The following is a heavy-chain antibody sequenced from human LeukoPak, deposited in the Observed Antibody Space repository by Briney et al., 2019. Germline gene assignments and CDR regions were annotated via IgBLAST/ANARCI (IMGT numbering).Heavy chain of an antibody. D-gene: IGHD2-15*01. CDR2: IIPIFGIA. Sequence: SVKVSCKASGGTFSSYAISWVRQAPGQGLEWMGRIIPIFGIANHAQKFQGRVTITADKSTSTAYMELSSLRSEDTAVYYCAKSVVVVAWGMDVWGQGTTVTVSS. CDR3: AKSVVVVAWGMDV. J-gene: IGHJ6*02. CDR1: GGTFSSYA. V-gene: IGHV1-69*04.